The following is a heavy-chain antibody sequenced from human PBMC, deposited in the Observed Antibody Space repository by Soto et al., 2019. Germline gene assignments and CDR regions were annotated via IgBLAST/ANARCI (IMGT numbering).Heavy chain of an antibody. V-gene: IGHV3-23*01. D-gene: IGHD3-10*01. J-gene: IGHJ1*01. CDR3: AKVGGVTMVRGVITRAEYFQH. CDR1: GFTFSSYA. CDR2: ISGSGGST. Sequence: GGSLRLSCAASGFTFSSYAMSWVRQAPGKGLEWVSAISGSGGSTYYADSVKGRFTISRDNSKNTLYLQMNSLRAGDTAVYYCAKVGGVTMVRGVITRAEYFQHWGRGTLVTVSS.